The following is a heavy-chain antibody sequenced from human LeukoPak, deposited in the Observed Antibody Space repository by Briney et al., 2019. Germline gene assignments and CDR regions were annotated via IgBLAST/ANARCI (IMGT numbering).Heavy chain of an antibody. D-gene: IGHD3-16*01. V-gene: IGHV3-23*01. CDR1: GFIFSSYA. CDR3: AKGFGGYYYYMDV. Sequence: GGSLRLSCAASGFIFSSYAMSWVRQAPGKGLEWVSAISGSGGSTYYADSVKGRFTISRDNSKNTLYLQMNSLGAEDTAVYYCAKGFGGYYYYMDVWGKGTTVTVSS. CDR2: ISGSGGST. J-gene: IGHJ6*03.